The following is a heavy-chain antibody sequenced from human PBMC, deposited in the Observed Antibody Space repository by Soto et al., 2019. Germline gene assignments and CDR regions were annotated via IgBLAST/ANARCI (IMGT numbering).Heavy chain of an antibody. V-gene: IGHV4-59*01. Sequence: PSETLSLTCTVSGGSISSYYWSWIRQPPGKGLEWIGYIYYSGSTNYNPSLKSRVTISVDTSKNQFSLKLSSVTAADTAVYYCARAMFGNWFDPWGQGTLVTAPQ. D-gene: IGHD3-10*02. CDR2: IYYSGST. CDR3: ARAMFGNWFDP. J-gene: IGHJ5*02. CDR1: GGSISSYY.